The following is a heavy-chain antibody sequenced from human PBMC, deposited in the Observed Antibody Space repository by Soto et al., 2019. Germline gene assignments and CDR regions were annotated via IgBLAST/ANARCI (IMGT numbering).Heavy chain of an antibody. V-gene: IGHV3-23*01. CDR2: ISDDGDST. Sequence: GGSLRLSCGASGFTFSDNAMTWVRQAPGKGLEWVSSISDDGDSTYYADSVKGRFAVSRDNSKNTLFLHMNSLGAEDTAVYYCARGPGGYYDSSGYPSHYFDYWGQGTLVTVSS. CDR3: ARGPGGYYDSSGYPSHYFDY. J-gene: IGHJ4*02. CDR1: GFTFSDNA. D-gene: IGHD3-22*01.